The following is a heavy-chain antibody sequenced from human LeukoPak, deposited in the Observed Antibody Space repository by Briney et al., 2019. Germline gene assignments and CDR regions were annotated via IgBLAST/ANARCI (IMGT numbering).Heavy chain of an antibody. J-gene: IGHJ4*02. Sequence: GGSLRLSCAAPGFTFSSYAMSWVRQAPGKGLEWVSAISGSGGSTYYADSVKGRFTISRDNSKNTLYLQMNSLRAEDTAVYYCATSSLRNTILDYWGQGTLVTVSS. V-gene: IGHV3-23*01. CDR3: ATSSLRNTILDY. CDR2: ISGSGGST. CDR1: GFTFSSYA. D-gene: IGHD3-3*01.